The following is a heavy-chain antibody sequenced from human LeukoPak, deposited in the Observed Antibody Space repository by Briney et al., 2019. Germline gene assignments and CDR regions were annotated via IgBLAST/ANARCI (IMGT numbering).Heavy chain of an antibody. CDR2: IIPIFGTA. Sequence: GSSVKVSCKASGGTFSSYAISSVRHAPGQGLEWMGRIIPIFGTANYAQKFQGRVTITAHESTTTAYMELSSVISEDTAVYYCLIVLVPAAMGYWGQGTLVTVSS. CDR1: GGTFSSYA. D-gene: IGHD2-2*01. V-gene: IGHV1-69*15. CDR3: LIVLVPAAMGY. J-gene: IGHJ4*02.